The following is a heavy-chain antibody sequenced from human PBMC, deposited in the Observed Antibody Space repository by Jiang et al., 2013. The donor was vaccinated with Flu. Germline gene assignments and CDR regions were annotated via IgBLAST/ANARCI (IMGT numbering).Heavy chain of an antibody. CDR3: ARNAVVGYDFWSGYLGYFDY. Sequence: GAEVKKPGASVKVSCKASGYTFTSYAMHWVRQAPGQRLEWMGWINAGNGNTKYSQKFQGRVTITRDTSASTAYMELSSLRSEDTAVYYCARNAVVGYDFWSGYLGYFDYWGQGTLVTVSS. V-gene: IGHV1-3*01. D-gene: IGHD3-3*01. CDR1: GYTFTSYA. J-gene: IGHJ4*02. CDR2: INAGNGNT.